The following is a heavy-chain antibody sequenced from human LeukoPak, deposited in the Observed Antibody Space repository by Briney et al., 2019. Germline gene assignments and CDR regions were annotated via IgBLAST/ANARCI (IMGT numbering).Heavy chain of an antibody. J-gene: IGHJ5*02. V-gene: IGHV3-21*04. CDR2: ILRSGGGT. CDR3: AREPAAGQGDWFDP. D-gene: IGHD6-13*01. CDR1: GFTFSGYG. Sequence: PGGSLRLSCAASGFTFSGYGMNWVRQAPGKGLEWVSSILRSGGGTYYAESVKGRFTISRDNAKNSLYLQMNSLRAEDTAVYYCAREPAAGQGDWFDPWGQGTLVTVSS.